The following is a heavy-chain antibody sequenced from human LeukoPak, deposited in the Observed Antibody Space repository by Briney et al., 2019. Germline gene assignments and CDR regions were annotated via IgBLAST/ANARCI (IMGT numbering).Heavy chain of an antibody. CDR3: ARVPQQLPYYYYYMDV. Sequence: GGSLRLSCAASGFTFSSYSMSWVRQAPGKGLEWVSSISSSSSYIYYADSVKGRFTISRDNAKNSLYLQMNSLRAEDTAVYYCARVPQQLPYYYYYMDVWGKGTTVTVSS. CDR2: ISSSSSYI. CDR1: GFTFSSYS. V-gene: IGHV3-21*01. D-gene: IGHD6-13*01. J-gene: IGHJ6*03.